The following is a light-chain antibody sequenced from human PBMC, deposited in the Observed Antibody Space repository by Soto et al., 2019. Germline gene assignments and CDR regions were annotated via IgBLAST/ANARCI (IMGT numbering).Light chain of an antibody. CDR1: SIGSKS. CDR3: QVWETSSGHQAI. Sequence: SSELTQPPSVSVAPGKTATITCGGNSIGSKSVHWYQQMPCQAPVLVISYDSDRPSGIPERFSGSNSGNTATLTISRVEPGDEADYYCQVWETSSGHQAIFGAGTKVTVL. J-gene: IGLJ2*01. CDR2: YDS. V-gene: IGLV3-21*01.